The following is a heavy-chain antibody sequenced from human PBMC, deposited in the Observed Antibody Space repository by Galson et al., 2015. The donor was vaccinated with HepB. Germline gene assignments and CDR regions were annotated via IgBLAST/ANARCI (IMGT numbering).Heavy chain of an antibody. J-gene: IGHJ4*02. D-gene: IGHD1-26*01. CDR1: GFTFGDYA. CDR3: TRTLVGAVVFDY. Sequence: SLRLSCAASGFTFGDYAMSWVRQAPGKGLEWVGFIRSKAYDGTTEYAASVKGRFTISRDDSKSIAYLQMNSLKTEDTAVYYCTRTLVGAVVFDYWGQGTLVTVSS. V-gene: IGHV3-49*04. CDR2: IRSKAYDGTT.